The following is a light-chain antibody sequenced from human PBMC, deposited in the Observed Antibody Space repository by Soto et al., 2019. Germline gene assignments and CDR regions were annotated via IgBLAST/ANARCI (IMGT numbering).Light chain of an antibody. V-gene: IGKV3-15*01. CDR1: QSVSSN. J-gene: IGKJ1*01. CDR3: QQYTNWPQT. Sequence: EIVMTQSPATLSVSPGERATLSCRASQSVSSNLAWYQQKPGQAPRLLIYGASTSATGIPARFSGSGSGTEFPLPITSLQSEDFAVYYCQQYTNWPQTFGQGTKV. CDR2: GAS.